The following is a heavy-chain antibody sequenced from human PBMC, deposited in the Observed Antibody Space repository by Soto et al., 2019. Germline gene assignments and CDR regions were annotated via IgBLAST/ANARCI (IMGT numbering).Heavy chain of an antibody. CDR3: AVEPYGSAPLYI. V-gene: IGHV1-8*02. CDR2: MNPNSGNT. Sequence: ICSEACRDRVTISVINVALKATGQGLEWMGWMNPNSGNTGYAQKFQGRVTMTRNTSTSTAYMELSSLRSEDTAVYYCAVEPYGSAPLYIWGQGTMVTVSS. CDR1: RDRVTISV. D-gene: IGHD3-10*01. J-gene: IGHJ3*02.